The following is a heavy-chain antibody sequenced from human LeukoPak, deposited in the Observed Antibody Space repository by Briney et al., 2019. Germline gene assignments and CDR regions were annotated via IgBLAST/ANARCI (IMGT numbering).Heavy chain of an antibody. CDR3: ARERIAAVDY. CDR1: GFTFDDYA. CDR2: ISWNSGSI. Sequence: GGSLRLSCAASGFTFDDYAMHWVRQAPGKGLEWVSGISWNSGSIGYADSVKGRFTISRDNAKNSLYLQMNSLRAEDTALYYCARERIAAVDYWGQGTLVTVSS. J-gene: IGHJ4*02. D-gene: IGHD6-13*01. V-gene: IGHV3-9*01.